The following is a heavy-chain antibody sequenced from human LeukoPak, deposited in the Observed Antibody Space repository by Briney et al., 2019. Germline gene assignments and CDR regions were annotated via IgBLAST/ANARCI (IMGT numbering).Heavy chain of an antibody. CDR2: IYYSGST. Sequence: SETLSLTCTVSGDSISSYYWSWIRQPPGKGLEWIGYIYYSGSTNYNPSLKSRVTISVDTSKNQFSLKLSSVTAADTAVYYCARMGAYSSFFYPYGMDVWGQGPTVTVSS. CDR1: GDSISSYY. J-gene: IGHJ6*02. CDR3: ARMGAYSSFFYPYGMDV. V-gene: IGHV4-59*01. D-gene: IGHD6-19*01.